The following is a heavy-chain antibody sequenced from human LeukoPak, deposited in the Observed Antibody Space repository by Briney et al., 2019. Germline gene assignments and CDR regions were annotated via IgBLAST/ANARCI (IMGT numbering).Heavy chain of an antibody. Sequence: SETLSLTCAVYGGSFSGYYWSWIRQPPGKGLEWIGEINHSGSTNYNPFLKSRVTISVDTSKNQFSLKLSSVTAADTAVYYCARGRAYSREGYCYMDVWGKGTTVTVS. CDR2: INHSGST. CDR3: ARGRAYSREGYCYMDV. CDR1: GGSFSGYY. V-gene: IGHV4-34*01. D-gene: IGHD4-11*01. J-gene: IGHJ6*03.